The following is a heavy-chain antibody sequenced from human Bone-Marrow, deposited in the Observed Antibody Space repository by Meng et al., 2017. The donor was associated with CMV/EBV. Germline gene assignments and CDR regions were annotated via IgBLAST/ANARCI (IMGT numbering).Heavy chain of an antibody. J-gene: IGHJ4*02. CDR2: IDGSGTNT. Sequence: GESLKISCAASGFTFSIYGMNWVRQAPGKGLEWLSTIDGSGTNTHYADSVKGRFTISRDNSMGTVSLQMNSLRADDTAVYYCASDAGDFNPFDYWGQGTLVTVS. CDR3: ASDAGDFNPFDY. CDR1: GFTFSIYG. V-gene: IGHV3-23*01. D-gene: IGHD1-26*01.